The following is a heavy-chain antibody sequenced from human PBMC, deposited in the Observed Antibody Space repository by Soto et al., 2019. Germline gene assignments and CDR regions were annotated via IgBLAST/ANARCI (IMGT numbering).Heavy chain of an antibody. V-gene: IGHV4-34*01. J-gene: IGHJ4*02. D-gene: IGHD6-6*01. Sequence: SETLSLTCAVYGGSFSPYYWTWIRQPPGKGLEWIGEINHSGSTNYNPSLKSRVTLSVDTSKNQFSLKLSSVTAADTAVYYCARVGEYSSSSGNYFDFWGQGTLVTVS. CDR1: GGSFSPYY. CDR2: INHSGST. CDR3: ARVGEYSSSSGNYFDF.